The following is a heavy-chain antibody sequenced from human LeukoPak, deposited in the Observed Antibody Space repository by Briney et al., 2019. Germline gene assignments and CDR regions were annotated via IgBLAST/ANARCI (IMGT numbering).Heavy chain of an antibody. CDR3: AKDGQSAGYSYGMDY. V-gene: IGHV3-43D*03. J-gene: IGHJ4*02. CDR1: GFTFDDYA. Sequence: PGGSLRLSCAVSGFTFDDYAMHWVRQVPGKGLEWVSLINWDATRTYYADSVKGRFTISRDNAKNSLYLQMNSLRAEDTALYYCAKDGQSAGYSYGMDYWGQGTLVTVSS. D-gene: IGHD5-18*01. CDR2: INWDATRT.